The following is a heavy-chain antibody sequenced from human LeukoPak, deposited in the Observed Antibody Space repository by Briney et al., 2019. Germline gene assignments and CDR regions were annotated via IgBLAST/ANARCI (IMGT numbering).Heavy chain of an antibody. Sequence: GRSLRLSCAASGFTFSSYGMHWVRQARGRGLDWVAVISYDGSNKYYADSVKGRFTISRDNSKNTLYLQMNSLRAEDTAVYYCAKDIGYSSGWYGIGDYWGQGTLVTVSS. D-gene: IGHD6-19*01. CDR2: ISYDGSNK. CDR1: GFTFSSYG. J-gene: IGHJ4*02. CDR3: AKDIGYSSGWYGIGDY. V-gene: IGHV3-30*18.